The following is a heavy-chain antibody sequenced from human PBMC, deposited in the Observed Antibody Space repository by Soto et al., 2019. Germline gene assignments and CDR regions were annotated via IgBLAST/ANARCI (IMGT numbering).Heavy chain of an antibody. Sequence: PGGSLRLSCAASGFTFSSYDMSWVRRAPGKGLEWVSAISGSGGSTYYADSVKGRFTISRDNSKNTLYLQMNSLRAEDTAVYYCAKNDPPGPYYGEEYYFDYWGQGTLVTVSS. CDR2: ISGSGGST. V-gene: IGHV3-23*01. CDR1: GFTFSSYD. J-gene: IGHJ4*02. D-gene: IGHD4-17*01. CDR3: AKNDPPGPYYGEEYYFDY.